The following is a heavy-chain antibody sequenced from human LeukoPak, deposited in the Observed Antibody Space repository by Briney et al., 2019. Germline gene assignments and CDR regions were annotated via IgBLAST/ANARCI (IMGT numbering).Heavy chain of an antibody. CDR1: GGSISSYY. Sequence: SETLSLTCTVSGGSISSYYWGWIRQPPGKGLEWIGSIYYSGSTYYNPSLKSRVTISVDTSKNQFSLKLSSVTAADTAVYYCANLPLWFGESHYGMDVWGQGTTVTVSS. D-gene: IGHD3-10*01. CDR2: IYYSGST. V-gene: IGHV4-39*07. CDR3: ANLPLWFGESHYGMDV. J-gene: IGHJ6*02.